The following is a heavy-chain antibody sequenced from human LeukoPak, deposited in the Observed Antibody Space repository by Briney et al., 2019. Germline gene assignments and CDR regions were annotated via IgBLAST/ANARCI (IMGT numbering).Heavy chain of an antibody. CDR1: AGSLSGYY. V-gene: IGHV4-34*01. Sequence: PSETLSLTCAVYAGSLSGYYWIWIRQPPGKGLEWIGEINHSGSTNYNPSLKSRVTISVDTSNNQVYLNVSCVTAPDTVVYYWAIRNVGRDNWFDPWGQGTLVTVSS. CDR2: INHSGST. D-gene: IGHD1-26*01. J-gene: IGHJ5*02. CDR3: AIRNVGRDNWFDP.